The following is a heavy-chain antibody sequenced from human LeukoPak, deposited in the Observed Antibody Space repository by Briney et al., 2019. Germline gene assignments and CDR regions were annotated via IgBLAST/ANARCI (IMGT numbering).Heavy chain of an antibody. CDR2: ISGSGGST. CDR1: GFTFGSYA. D-gene: IGHD3-10*01. CDR3: ANGMVRGVWNDY. J-gene: IGHJ4*02. Sequence: GGSLRLSCAASGFTFGSYAMSWVRQAPGKGLEWVSAISGSGGSTYYADSVKGRFTISRDNSKNTLYLQMNSLRAEDTAVYYCANGMVRGVWNDYWGQGTLVTVSS. V-gene: IGHV3-23*01.